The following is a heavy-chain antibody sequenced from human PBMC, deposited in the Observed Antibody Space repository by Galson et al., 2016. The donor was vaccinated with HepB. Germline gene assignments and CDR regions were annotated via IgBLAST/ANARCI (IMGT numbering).Heavy chain of an antibody. CDR2: MNLDSGNT. CDR1: GYAVTSCD. CDR3: ASGGPGSRTAVPDY. D-gene: IGHD2-15*01. V-gene: IGHV1-8*01. Sequence: SVKVSCKAFGYAVTSCDMNWVRQATGQGLEWMGWMNLDSGNTGLGQKFEGRVTLTRNTSISTAYMELSSLTSEDTAVYFCASGGPGSRTAVPDYWGQGTLVTVPS. J-gene: IGHJ4*02.